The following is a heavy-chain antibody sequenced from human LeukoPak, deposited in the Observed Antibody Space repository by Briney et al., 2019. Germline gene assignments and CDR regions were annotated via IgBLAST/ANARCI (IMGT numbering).Heavy chain of an antibody. CDR1: GFSFSKYA. CDR2: ISKDGSMR. CDR3: AGEKFDI. V-gene: IGHV3-30*04. Sequence: GRSLRLSCAASGFSFSKYAMDWVRQAPGKGLEWVAIISKDGSMRYYADSVKGRFTVSRDNSNNTLSLQMNSLKSEDTAVYYCAGEKFDIWGQGTTVTVSA. J-gene: IGHJ3*02.